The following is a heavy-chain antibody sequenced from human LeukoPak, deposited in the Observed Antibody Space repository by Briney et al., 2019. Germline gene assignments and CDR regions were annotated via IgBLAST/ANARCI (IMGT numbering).Heavy chain of an antibody. CDR2: INGDGSST. Sequence: GGSLRLSCAASGFTFSPYWMHWVRQAPGKGLVWVSQINGDGSSTNYADSVKGRFTISRDNARNTLYLQMNSPRAEDTAVYYCARDRNYSPDYWGQGTLVTVSS. D-gene: IGHD1-7*01. CDR3: ARDRNYSPDY. V-gene: IGHV3-74*01. J-gene: IGHJ4*02. CDR1: GFTFSPYW.